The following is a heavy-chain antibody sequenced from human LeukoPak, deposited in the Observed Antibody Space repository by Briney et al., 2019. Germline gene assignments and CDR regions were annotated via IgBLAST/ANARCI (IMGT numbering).Heavy chain of an antibody. CDR3: ARVMAVAGVMFDY. J-gene: IGHJ4*02. V-gene: IGHV3-30-3*01. D-gene: IGHD6-19*01. CDR1: GFTFSSYA. CDR2: ISYDGSNK. Sequence: PGRSLRLSCAASGFTFSSYAMHWVRQAPGKGLEWVAVISYDGSNKYYADSVKGRFTISRDNSKNTLYLQMNSLRAEDTAVYYCARVMAVAGVMFDYWGQGTLVTVSS.